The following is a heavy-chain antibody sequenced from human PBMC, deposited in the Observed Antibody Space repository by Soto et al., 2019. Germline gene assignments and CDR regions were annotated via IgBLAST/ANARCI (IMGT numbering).Heavy chain of an antibody. CDR3: ARDVRPPGLAYFDL. V-gene: IGHV4-59*01. CDR1: GGSMSRYY. CDR2: VHHTGNT. D-gene: IGHD2-8*02. Sequence: NPAETLSLTCVFSGGSMSRYYWTWVRQPPGKGLEWIGNVHHTGNTNYNASLKSRVTISLDTSNSDFSLHLTSVTAADTAVYYCARDVRPPGLAYFDLWGPGTLVTVSS. J-gene: IGHJ2*01.